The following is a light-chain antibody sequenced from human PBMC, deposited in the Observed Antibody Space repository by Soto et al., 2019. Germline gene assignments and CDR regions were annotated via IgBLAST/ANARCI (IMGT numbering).Light chain of an antibody. J-gene: IGLJ2*01. CDR1: SSDIGAGYD. CDR3: QSYDSSLTVV. V-gene: IGLV1-40*01. Sequence: QSVLTQPPSVSGAPGQRVTISCTESSSDIGAGYDVHWYQQVPGTAPKLLIYGNINRPSGVPDRFSGSKSGTSASLAITGLQADDEADYYCQSYDSSLTVVFGGGTKVTVL. CDR2: GNI.